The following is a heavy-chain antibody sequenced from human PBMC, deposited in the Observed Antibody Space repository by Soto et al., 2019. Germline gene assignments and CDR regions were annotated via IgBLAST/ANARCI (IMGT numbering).Heavy chain of an antibody. CDR1: SGSISSSNW. CDR2: IYHSGST. D-gene: IGHD3-10*01. V-gene: IGHV4-4*02. J-gene: IGHJ3*02. Sequence: QVQLQESGPGLVKPSGTLSLTCAVSSGSISSSNWWSWVRQPPGKGLEWIGEIYHSGSTNYNPSLKSRVTISVDKSKNQFSLKLSSVTAADTAVYYCARGGFGELLETINTPAIMAFDIWGQGTMVTVSS. CDR3: ARGGFGELLETINTPAIMAFDI.